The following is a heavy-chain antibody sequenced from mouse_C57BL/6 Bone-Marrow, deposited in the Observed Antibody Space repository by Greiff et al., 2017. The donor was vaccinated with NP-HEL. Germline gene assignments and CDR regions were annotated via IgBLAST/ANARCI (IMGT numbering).Heavy chain of an antibody. V-gene: IGHV5-6*01. Sequence: EVKLMESGGDLVKPGGSLKLSCAASGFTFSSYGMSWVRQTPDKRLEWVATISSGGSYTYYPDSVKGRVTISRDNAKNTLYLQMSSLKSEDTAMYYCASYFYAMDYWGQGTSVTVSS. J-gene: IGHJ4*01. CDR3: ASYFYAMDY. D-gene: IGHD1-1*01. CDR1: GFTFSSYG. CDR2: ISSGGSYT.